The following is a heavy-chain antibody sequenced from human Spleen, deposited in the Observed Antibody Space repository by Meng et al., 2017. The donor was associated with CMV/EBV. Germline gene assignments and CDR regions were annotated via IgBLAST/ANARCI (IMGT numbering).Heavy chain of an antibody. V-gene: IGHV4-38-2*02. CDR1: GYSISSGYY. J-gene: IGHJ6*02. CDR3: ARYYSSSWLGYYYGMDV. CDR2: IYYSGST. D-gene: IGHD6-13*01. Sequence: GSLRLSCTVSGYSISSGYYWGWIRQPPGKGLEWIGSIYYSGSTYYNPSLKSRVTISVDTSKNQFSLKLSSVTAADTAVYYCARYYSSSWLGYYYGMDVWGQGTTVTVSS.